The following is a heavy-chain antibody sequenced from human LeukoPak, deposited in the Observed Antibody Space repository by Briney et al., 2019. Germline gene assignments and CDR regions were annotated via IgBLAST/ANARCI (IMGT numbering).Heavy chain of an antibody. Sequence: GGSLRLSCAASGFTVNSNYMTWVRQAPGKGLEWVSFIYRGGSTFYAASVKGRFTISRDNSKNTLFLQMNSLRAEDTAVYYCAKEVFGAAGIWGQGTMVTVSS. CDR2: IYRGGST. CDR3: AKEVFGAAGI. J-gene: IGHJ3*02. V-gene: IGHV3-66*01. D-gene: IGHD6-13*01. CDR1: GFTVNSNY.